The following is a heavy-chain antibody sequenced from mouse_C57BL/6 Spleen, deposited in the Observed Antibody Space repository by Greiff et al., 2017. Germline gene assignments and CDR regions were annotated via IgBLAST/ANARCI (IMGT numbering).Heavy chain of an antibody. V-gene: IGHV1-72*01. J-gene: IGHJ4*01. D-gene: IGHD1-1*01. CDR3: ARNYGSSYGYAMDY. Sequence: QVQLQQPGAELVKPGASVKLSCKASGYTFTSYWMHWVKQRPGRGLEWIGRVDPNSGGTKYNEKFKSKATLTVDKPSSTAYMQLSSLTSEDSAVYYCARNYGSSYGYAMDYWGQGTSVTVSS. CDR2: VDPNSGGT. CDR1: GYTFTSYW.